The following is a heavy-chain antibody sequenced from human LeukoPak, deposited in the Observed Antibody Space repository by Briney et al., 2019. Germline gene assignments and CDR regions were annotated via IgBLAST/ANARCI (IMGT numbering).Heavy chain of an antibody. V-gene: IGHV7-4-1*02. CDR2: INTNTGNP. CDR1: GYTFTGYY. CDR3: ARSRVGATTNFDY. J-gene: IGHJ4*02. D-gene: IGHD1-26*01. Sequence: ASVKVSCKAPGYTFTGYYMHWVRRAPGQGLEWMGWINTNTGNPTYAQGFTGRFVFSLDTSVSTAYLQISSLKAEDTAVYYCARSRVGATTNFDYWGQGTLVTVSS.